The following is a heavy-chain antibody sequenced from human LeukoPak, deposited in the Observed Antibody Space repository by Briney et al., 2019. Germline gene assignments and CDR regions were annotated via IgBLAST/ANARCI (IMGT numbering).Heavy chain of an antibody. CDR1: GFTFSSYS. Sequence: GGSLRLSCAASGFTFSSYSMNWVRQAPGKGLEWVSYISSSSSTIYYADSVKGRFTISRDNAKNSLYLQMNSLRAEDTAVYYCARSTLVTVTPRFDYWGQGTLVTVSS. CDR2: ISSSSSTI. J-gene: IGHJ4*02. CDR3: ARSTLVTVTPRFDY. D-gene: IGHD4-17*01. V-gene: IGHV3-48*01.